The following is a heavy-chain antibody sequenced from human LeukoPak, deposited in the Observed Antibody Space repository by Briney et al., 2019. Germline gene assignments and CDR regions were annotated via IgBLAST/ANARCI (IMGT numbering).Heavy chain of an antibody. D-gene: IGHD3-9*01. V-gene: IGHV4-4*07. CDR1: GGSISGNY. Sequence: SETLSLTCTVSGGSISGNYWTWVRQPAGKGLEWIGRIDRSGSTNYNPSLKSRVTMSVDTSKNQLSLKVNSVTAADTAVYYCARSSSGTIFTKPRRHFYYMDVWGKGTTVTVSS. CDR3: ARSSSGTIFTKPRRHFYYMDV. CDR2: IDRSGST. J-gene: IGHJ6*03.